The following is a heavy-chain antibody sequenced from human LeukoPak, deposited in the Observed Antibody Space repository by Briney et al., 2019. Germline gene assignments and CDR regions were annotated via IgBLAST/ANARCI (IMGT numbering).Heavy chain of an antibody. CDR2: IYSGGST. CDR1: GFTVSSNY. Sequence: PGGSLRLSCAASGFTVSSNYMSWVRQAPGKGLEWVSVIYSGGSTYYADSVKGRFTISRDNSKNTLYPQMNSLRAEDTAVYYCARDPQTNAFDIWGQGTMVTASS. CDR3: ARDPQTNAFDI. V-gene: IGHV3-53*01. D-gene: IGHD1-1*01. J-gene: IGHJ3*02.